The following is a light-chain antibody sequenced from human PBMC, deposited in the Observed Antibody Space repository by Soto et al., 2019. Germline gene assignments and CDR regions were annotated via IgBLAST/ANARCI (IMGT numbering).Light chain of an antibody. J-gene: IGLJ2*01. Sequence: QSALTQPASVSGSLGHSITTPCTGTTRTIGGYNFISWYQHHPGKAPKLVIYDVNNRPSGISYRFSGSKSGNTASLTISGLQAEDEADYYCASYTRTTTLVFGGGTKLTVL. CDR1: TRTIGGYNF. V-gene: IGLV2-14*01. CDR3: ASYTRTTTLV. CDR2: DVN.